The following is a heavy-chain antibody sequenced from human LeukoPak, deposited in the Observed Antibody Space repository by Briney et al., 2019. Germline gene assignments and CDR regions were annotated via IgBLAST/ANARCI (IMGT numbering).Heavy chain of an antibody. D-gene: IGHD3-22*01. Sequence: GESLKISCKGSGYSFTSYWIGWVRQKPGKGLEWMGIIFPGDSDTRHSPSFQGQVTISADKSISTAYLQRSSLKASDTAMYYCARRLTYDSRAYYCLDYWGQGTLVTVSS. V-gene: IGHV5-51*01. CDR1: GYSFTSYW. J-gene: IGHJ4*02. CDR3: ARRLTYDSRAYYCLDY. CDR2: IFPGDSDT.